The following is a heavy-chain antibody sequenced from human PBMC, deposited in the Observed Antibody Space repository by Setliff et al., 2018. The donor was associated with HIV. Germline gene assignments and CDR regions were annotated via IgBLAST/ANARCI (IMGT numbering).Heavy chain of an antibody. CDR1: GFTFSSYA. J-gene: IGHJ4*02. CDR3: ANFGGNTISAPLDY. V-gene: IGHV3-23*01. Sequence: GGSLRLSCTASGFTFSSYAMSWVRRAPGKGLEWVSSIGVSGGSTYYADSVKGRFTISRDTSKNTLYLQMNSLRAEDTAVYYCANFGGNTISAPLDYWGQGTLVTSPQ. CDR2: IGVSGGST. D-gene: IGHD6-6*01.